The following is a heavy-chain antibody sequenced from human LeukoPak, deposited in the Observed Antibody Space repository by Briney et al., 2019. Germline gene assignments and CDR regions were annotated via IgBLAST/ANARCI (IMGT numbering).Heavy chain of an antibody. Sequence: PGGSLRLSCAASGFTFDDYAMHWVRQAPGKDLEWVSGISWNSGSIGYADSVKGRFTVSRDNPKNTLYLQMNSLRAEDTALYYCAKKSHNYYYYHMDAWGKGTTVTVSS. J-gene: IGHJ6*03. CDR1: GFTFDDYA. V-gene: IGHV3-9*01. CDR2: ISWNSGSI. CDR3: AKKSHNYYYYHMDA.